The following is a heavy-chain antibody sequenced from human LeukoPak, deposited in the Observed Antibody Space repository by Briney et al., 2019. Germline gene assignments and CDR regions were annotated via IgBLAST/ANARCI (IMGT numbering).Heavy chain of an antibody. D-gene: IGHD3-22*01. CDR2: ISGSGGST. V-gene: IGHV3-23*01. CDR3: AKLLSQFDSSGYYCFEY. J-gene: IGHJ4*02. Sequence: GGSLRLSCAASGFSFSTYGMSWVRQAPGKGLEWVSTISGSGGSTYYADSVKGRFTISRDNSKNTVYLQMNSLRVEDTAVYYCAKLLSQFDSSGYYCFEYWGQGTLVTVSS. CDR1: GFSFSTYG.